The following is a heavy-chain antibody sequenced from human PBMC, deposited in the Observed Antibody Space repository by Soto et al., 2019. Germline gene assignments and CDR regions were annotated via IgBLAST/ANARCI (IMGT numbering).Heavy chain of an antibody. D-gene: IGHD3-3*01. J-gene: IGHJ6*02. CDR2: INPSGGST. V-gene: IGHV1-46*01. CDR1: GYTFTSYY. Sequence: QVQLVQSGAEVKKPGASVKVSCKASGYTFTSYYMHWVRQAPGQGLEWMGIINPSGGSTSYAQKFQRRVTMTRDTSTSTVYMALSSLRSEDTAVYYCARDPRTISALNYYGMDVWGQGTTVTVSS. CDR3: ARDPRTISALNYYGMDV.